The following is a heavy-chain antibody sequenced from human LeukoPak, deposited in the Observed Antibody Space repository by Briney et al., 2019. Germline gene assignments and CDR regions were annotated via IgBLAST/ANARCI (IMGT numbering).Heavy chain of an antibody. Sequence: GGYLRLSCAASGLTFSNYRTSWVRKAPGKGLEWVANIKQDGNDKYYVDSVKGRFTISRDNAKSSLYLQMNSLRAEDTAVYYCARLPAPSGWFYFDPWGQGTLVTVSS. CDR1: GLTFSNYR. V-gene: IGHV3-7*01. CDR2: IKQDGNDK. D-gene: IGHD6-19*01. J-gene: IGHJ5*02. CDR3: ARLPAPSGWFYFDP.